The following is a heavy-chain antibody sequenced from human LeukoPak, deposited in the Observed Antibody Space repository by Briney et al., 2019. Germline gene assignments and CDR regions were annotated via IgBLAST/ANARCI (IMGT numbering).Heavy chain of an antibody. V-gene: IGHV3-23*01. CDR3: AKTSRGNSGYDSPFDY. CDR1: GFTFSTYA. D-gene: IGHD5-12*01. CDR2: VRGSGSDT. J-gene: IGHJ4*02. Sequence: TGGSLRLSCAASGFTFSTYAMSWVRQAPGKGLEWVSAVRGSGSDTYYADSVKGRFTISRDNSKNTLYLQMNSLRAEDTAIYYCAKTSRGNSGYDSPFDYWGQGTLVTVSS.